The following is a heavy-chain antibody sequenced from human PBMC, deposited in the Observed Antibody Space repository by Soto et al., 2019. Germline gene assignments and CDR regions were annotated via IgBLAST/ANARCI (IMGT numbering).Heavy chain of an antibody. J-gene: IGHJ4*02. V-gene: IGHV1-3*01. CDR3: AREDYYDSSGSFDY. Sequence: EASVKVSCKASGYTFTSYAMHWVRQAPGQRLEWMGWINAGNGNTKYSQKFQGRFTISRDNSKNTLYLQMNSLRAEDTAVYYCAREDYYDSSGSFDYWGQGTLVTVSS. CDR1: GYTFTSYA. CDR2: INAGNGNT. D-gene: IGHD3-22*01.